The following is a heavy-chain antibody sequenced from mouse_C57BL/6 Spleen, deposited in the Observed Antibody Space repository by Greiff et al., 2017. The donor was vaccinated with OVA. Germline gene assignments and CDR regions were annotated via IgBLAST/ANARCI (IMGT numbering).Heavy chain of an antibody. V-gene: IGHV5-6*01. CDR2: ISSGGSYT. D-gene: IGHD2-10*02. CDR3: ARQTYGNYVEAMDY. Sequence: EVQGVESGGDLVKPGGSLKLSCAASGFTFSSYGMSWVRQTPDKRLEWVATISSGGSYTYYPDSVKGRFTISRDNAKNTLYLQMSSLKSEDTAMYYCARQTYGNYVEAMDYWGQGTSVTVSS. CDR1: GFTFSSYG. J-gene: IGHJ4*01.